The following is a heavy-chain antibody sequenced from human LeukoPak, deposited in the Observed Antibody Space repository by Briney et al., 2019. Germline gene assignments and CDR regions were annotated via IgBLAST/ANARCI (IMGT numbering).Heavy chain of an antibody. CDR1: GFTFSSYA. CDR3: AKDRAAAGYFDY. V-gene: IGHV3-23*01. D-gene: IGHD6-13*01. Sequence: PGGSLRLSCAASGFTFSSYAMSWVRQAPGKGLEWVSAISGSGGSTYDADSVKGRFTISRDNSKNTLYLQMNSLRAEDTAVYYCAKDRAAAGYFDYWGQGTLVTVSS. CDR2: ISGSGGST. J-gene: IGHJ4*02.